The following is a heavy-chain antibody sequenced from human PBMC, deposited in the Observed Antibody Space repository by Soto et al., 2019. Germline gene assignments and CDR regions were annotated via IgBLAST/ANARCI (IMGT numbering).Heavy chain of an antibody. V-gene: IGHV3-66*01. CDR1: GFIVSDTY. Sequence: GGSLRLSCTASGFIVSDTYVNWVRQAPGKGLEWVSVISNRGDTHYADSVRDRFSLSRDISDNTLHLQMNNLRVEDTAVYYCAREPRYCRGGSCSITGDAYDIWGQGTMVTVSS. CDR3: AREPRYCRGGSCSITGDAYDI. J-gene: IGHJ3*02. D-gene: IGHD2-15*01. CDR2: ISNRGDT.